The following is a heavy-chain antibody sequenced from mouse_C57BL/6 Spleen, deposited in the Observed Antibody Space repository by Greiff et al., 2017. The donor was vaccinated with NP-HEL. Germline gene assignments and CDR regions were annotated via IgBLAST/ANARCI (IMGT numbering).Heavy chain of an antibody. D-gene: IGHD2-3*01. V-gene: IGHV1-81*01. Sequence: VKLMESGAELARPGASVKLSCKASGYTFTSYGISWVKQRTGQGLEWIGEIYPRSGNTYYNEKFKGKATLTADKSSSTAYMELRSLTSEDSAVYFCARYDYGYFDVWGTGTTVTVSS. CDR3: ARYDYGYFDV. CDR1: GYTFTSYG. CDR2: IYPRSGNT. J-gene: IGHJ1*03.